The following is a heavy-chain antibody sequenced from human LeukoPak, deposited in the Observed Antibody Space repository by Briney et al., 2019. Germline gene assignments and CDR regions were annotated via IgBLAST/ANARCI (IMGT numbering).Heavy chain of an antibody. CDR3: AKSYYASSGYLSFQH. J-gene: IGHJ1*01. CDR2: ISGDGGST. Sequence: GGSLRLSCAASGFTFDDYAMHWVRQAPGKGLEWVSLISGDGGSTYYADSVKGRFTISRDNSKNSLYLQMNSLRTEDTALYYCAKSYYASSGYLSFQHWGQGTLVTVSS. CDR1: GFTFDDYA. D-gene: IGHD3-22*01. V-gene: IGHV3-43*02.